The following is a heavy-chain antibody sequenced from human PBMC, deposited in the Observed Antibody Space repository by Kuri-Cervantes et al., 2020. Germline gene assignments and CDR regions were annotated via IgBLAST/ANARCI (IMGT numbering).Heavy chain of an antibody. V-gene: IGHV3-53*01. D-gene: IGHD3-3*01. CDR3: ARDGGYDFWSGYYSVYYYYGMDV. CDR1: GFTVSSNY. Sequence: GGSLRLSCAASGFTVSSNYMSWVRQAPGKGLEWVSVIYSGGSTYYADSVKGRFTISRDSSKNTLYLQMNSLRAEDTAVYYCARDGGYDFWSGYYSVYYYYGMDVWGQGTTVTVSS. J-gene: IGHJ6*02. CDR2: IYSGGST.